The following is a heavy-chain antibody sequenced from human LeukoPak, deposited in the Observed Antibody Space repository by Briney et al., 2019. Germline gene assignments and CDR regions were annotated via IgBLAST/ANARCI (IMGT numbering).Heavy chain of an antibody. CDR2: ISAYNGNT. V-gene: IGHV1-18*01. J-gene: IGHJ4*02. CDR1: GYTFTIYG. D-gene: IGHD6-6*01. Sequence: ASVTVSFTASGYTFTIYGISWVRQAPGQGLEWMGWISAYNGNTNYLQKLQGRVTITTDTSTSTAYMELSSLKSEHTALYYFPSHTTEAARGGGDAYWGQGSLVTVSS. CDR3: PSHTTEAARGGGDAY.